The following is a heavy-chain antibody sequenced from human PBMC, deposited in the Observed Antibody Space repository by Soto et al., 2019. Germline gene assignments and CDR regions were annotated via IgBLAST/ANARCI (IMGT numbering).Heavy chain of an antibody. CDR1: GFTFSSYG. Sequence: GGSLRLSCAASGFTFSSYGMHWVRQAPGKGLEWVAVISYDGSNKYYADSVKGRFTISRDNAKNSLYLQMNSLRDEDTAVYYCARDIRRGYYDSSGYPDYWGQGTLVTVSS. J-gene: IGHJ4*02. CDR2: ISYDGSNK. D-gene: IGHD3-22*01. CDR3: ARDIRRGYYDSSGYPDY. V-gene: IGHV3-30*03.